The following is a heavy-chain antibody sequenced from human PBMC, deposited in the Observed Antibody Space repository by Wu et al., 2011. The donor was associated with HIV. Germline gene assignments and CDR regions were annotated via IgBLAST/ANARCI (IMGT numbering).Heavy chain of an antibody. Sequence: QVQLVQSGAEVKKPGASVKVSCKVSGNSLSELSMHWVRQTPGKGLEWMGGFDPEHGETIYAQKFQGRVTMTEDASTRTVYMELSSLRSEDTAVYYCAKDRGRALQGWFDPWGQGTLVTVSS. CDR3: AKDRGRALQGWFDP. CDR2: FDPEHGET. V-gene: IGHV1-24*01. J-gene: IGHJ5*02. CDR1: GNSLSELS. D-gene: IGHD5-24*01.